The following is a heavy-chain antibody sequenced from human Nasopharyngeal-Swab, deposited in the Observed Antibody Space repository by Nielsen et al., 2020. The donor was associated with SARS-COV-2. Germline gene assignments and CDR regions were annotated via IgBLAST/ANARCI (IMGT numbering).Heavy chain of an antibody. V-gene: IGHV4-38-2*01. D-gene: IGHD3-3*01. CDR1: GYSISSGYY. CDR3: ARRYGDFWSGHYFDY. J-gene: IGHJ4*02. Sequence: SETLSLTCAVSGYSISSGYYWGWIRQPPGKGLEWIGSIYHSGSTYYSPSLKSRVTISVDTSKNQFSLKLSSVTAADTAVYYCARRYGDFWSGHYFDYWGQGTLVTVSS. CDR2: IYHSGST.